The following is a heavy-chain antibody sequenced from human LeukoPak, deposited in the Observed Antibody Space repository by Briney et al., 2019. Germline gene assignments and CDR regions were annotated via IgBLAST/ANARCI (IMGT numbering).Heavy chain of an antibody. J-gene: IGHJ4*02. Sequence: SETLSLTCAVSGGSISSSNWWSWVRQPPGKGLEWIGEIYHSGSTNYNPSLKGRVTISVDKSKNQFSLKLGSVTAADTAVYYCARGRPNYDILTGYVGYWGQGTLVTVSS. V-gene: IGHV4-4*02. D-gene: IGHD3-9*01. CDR3: ARGRPNYDILTGYVGY. CDR2: IYHSGST. CDR1: GGSISSSNW.